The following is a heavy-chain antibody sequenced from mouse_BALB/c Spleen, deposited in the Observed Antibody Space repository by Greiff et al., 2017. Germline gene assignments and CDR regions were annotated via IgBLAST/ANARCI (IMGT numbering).Heavy chain of an antibody. CDR2: INPGSSTI. Sequence: GGGLVQPGGSLNLSCAASGFDFSRYWMSLARQAPGKGQEWIGEINPGSSTINYTPSLKDKFIISRDNAKNTLYLQMSKVRSEDTALYYCARLKGDYAMDYWGQGTSVTVSS. CDR3: ARLKGDYAMDY. J-gene: IGHJ4*01. CDR1: GFDFSRYW. V-gene: IGHV4-2*02.